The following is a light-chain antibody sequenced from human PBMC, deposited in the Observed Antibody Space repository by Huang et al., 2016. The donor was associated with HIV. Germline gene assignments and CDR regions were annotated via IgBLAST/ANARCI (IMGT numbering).Light chain of an antibody. CDR3: QQYNNWPRT. CDR2: AAA. CDR1: QSVSSN. Sequence: EIVMTQSPATLSVSPGERATLSCRASQSVSSNLAWYQQKPGQATRLLIYAAANRATGIQARFSGSGSGTEFTLTISSLHSEDFAVYYCQQYNNWPRTFGQGTKVEIK. J-gene: IGKJ1*01. V-gene: IGKV3-15*01.